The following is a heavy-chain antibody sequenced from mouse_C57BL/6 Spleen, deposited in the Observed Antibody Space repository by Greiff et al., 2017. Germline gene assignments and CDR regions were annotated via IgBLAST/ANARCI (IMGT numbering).Heavy chain of an antibody. V-gene: IGHV1-26*01. J-gene: IGHJ2*01. CDR1: GYTFTDYY. CDR3: ARGGLPPYYFDY. D-gene: IGHD2-2*01. CDR2: INPNNGGT. Sequence: EVQLQQSGPELVKPGASVKISCKASGYTFTDYYMNWVKQSHGKSLDWIGDINPNNGGTSYNQKFKGKATLTVDKSSSTAYMELRSLTSEDSAVYYCARGGLPPYYFDYWGQGTTLTVSS.